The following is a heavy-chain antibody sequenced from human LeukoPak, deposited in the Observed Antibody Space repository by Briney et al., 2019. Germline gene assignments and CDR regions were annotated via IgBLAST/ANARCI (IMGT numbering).Heavy chain of an antibody. V-gene: IGHV3-23*01. CDR3: AKLWAWLLLKSYYFDY. CDR1: GFTFSSYA. D-gene: IGHD3-22*01. J-gene: IGHJ4*02. Sequence: GGYLRLSCAASGFTFSSYAMSWVRQAPGKGLEWVSAISGSGGSTYYADSVEGRFTISRDNSKNTLYLQMNSLRAEDTAVYYCAKLWAWLLLKSYYFDYWGQGTLVTVSS. CDR2: ISGSGGST.